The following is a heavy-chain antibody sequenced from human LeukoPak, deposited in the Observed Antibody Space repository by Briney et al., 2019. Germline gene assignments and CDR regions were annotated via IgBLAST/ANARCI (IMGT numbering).Heavy chain of an antibody. CDR1: GFTFDDYA. J-gene: IGHJ4*02. CDR2: ISGSGGST. D-gene: IGHD3-3*01. Sequence: GGSLTLSCAVSGFTFDDYAMHWVRQPAGKGLEWVSLISGSGGSTYYADSVRGRFTISRDNSKNSLYLQMNSLRTEDTALYYCAKDNERLRFLEWLLPAFNYWGQGTLVTVSS. V-gene: IGHV3-43*02. CDR3: AKDNERLRFLEWLLPAFNY.